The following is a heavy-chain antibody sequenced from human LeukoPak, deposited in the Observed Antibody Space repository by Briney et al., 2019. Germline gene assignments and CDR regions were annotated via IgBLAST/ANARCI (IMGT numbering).Heavy chain of an antibody. J-gene: IGHJ4*02. V-gene: IGHV4-38-2*02. D-gene: IGHD3-10*01. CDR1: GYSISSGYY. CDR2: IYHSGST. CDR3: GSMVRGVIAY. Sequence: SEPLSLTCTVSGYSISSGYYWGWIRQPPGKGLEWIGSIYHSGSTNYNPSLKSRVTISVDTSKNQFSLKLSSVTAADTAVYYCGSMVRGVIAYWGQGTLVTVSS.